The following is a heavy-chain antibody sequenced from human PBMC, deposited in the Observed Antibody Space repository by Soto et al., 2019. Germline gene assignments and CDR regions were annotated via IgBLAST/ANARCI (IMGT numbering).Heavy chain of an antibody. J-gene: IGHJ4*02. V-gene: IGHV4-59*01. CDR2: IYYSGST. CDR3: TRVGGYYGDYPNFDY. D-gene: IGHD4-17*01. CDR1: GDSMRSFY. Sequence: SETLSLTCTVYGDSMRSFYWSWIRQPPGKGLEWIGNIYYSGSTNYNPSRKSRVTMSVDMSRNQVSLKLSSVAAADTAVYYCTRVGGYYGDYPNFDYWGQGALVTVSS.